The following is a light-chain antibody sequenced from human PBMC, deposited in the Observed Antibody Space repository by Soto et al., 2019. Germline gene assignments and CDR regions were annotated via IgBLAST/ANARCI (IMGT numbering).Light chain of an antibody. CDR1: QSVSSNY. CDR2: GAS. J-gene: IGKJ3*01. CDR3: QQYGNSGVT. Sequence: EIVLTQSPGTLSLSPGERATLSCRASQSVSSNYLAWYQLKPGQAPRLLIYGASSRATGIPDRFSGSGSGTDFTLTISRLEPEDFAVYYCQQYGNSGVTFGPGTKVEIK. V-gene: IGKV3-20*01.